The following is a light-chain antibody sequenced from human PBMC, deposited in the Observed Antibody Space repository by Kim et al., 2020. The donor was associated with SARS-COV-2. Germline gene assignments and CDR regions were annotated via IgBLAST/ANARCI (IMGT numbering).Light chain of an antibody. CDR3: LQYNIYPWT. CDR2: RAS. V-gene: IGKV1-5*03. Sequence: DIQMTQSPSTLSASVGDRVTITCRASQSFTTWLAWYQQKPGKAPKALIYRASTLQSGVPSRFSGSGSGTEFTLTISSLQPDDFATYYCLQYNIYPWTFGQGTKVDIK. CDR1: QSFTTW. J-gene: IGKJ1*01.